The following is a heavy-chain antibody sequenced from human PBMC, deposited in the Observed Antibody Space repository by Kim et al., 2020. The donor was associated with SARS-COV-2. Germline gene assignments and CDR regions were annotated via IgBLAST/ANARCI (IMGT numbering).Heavy chain of an antibody. D-gene: IGHD6-13*01. J-gene: IGHJ6*02. V-gene: IGHV3-21*01. Sequence: SGKGRFTISRDNAKNSLYLQMNSLRAEDTAVYYCARGGCSSCLYYYGMDVWGQGTTVTVSS. CDR3: ARGGCSSCLYYYGMDV.